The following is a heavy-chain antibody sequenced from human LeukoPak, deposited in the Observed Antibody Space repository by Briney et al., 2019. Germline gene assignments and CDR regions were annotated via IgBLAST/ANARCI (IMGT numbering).Heavy chain of an antibody. V-gene: IGHV1-69*01. Sequence: GSSVKVSCKAPGGTFSSYAISWVRQAPGQGLEWMGGIIPIFGTANYAQKFQGRVTITADESTSTAYMELSSLRSEDTAVYYCARGVRGVQNWFDPWGQGTLVTVSS. CDR3: ARGVRGVQNWFDP. CDR2: IIPIFGTA. J-gene: IGHJ5*02. CDR1: GGTFSSYA. D-gene: IGHD3-10*01.